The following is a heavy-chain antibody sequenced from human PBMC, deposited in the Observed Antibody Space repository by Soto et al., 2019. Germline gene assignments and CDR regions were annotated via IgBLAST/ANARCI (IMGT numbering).Heavy chain of an antibody. CDR1: GGSISSYY. CDR2: IYYSGST. V-gene: IGHV4-59*01. D-gene: IGHD4-17*01. J-gene: IGHJ4*02. Sequence: TSETLSLTCTVSGGSISSYYWSWIRQPPGKGLEWIGYIYYSGSTNYSPSLKSRVTMTRDTSTSTVYMELSSLRSEDTAVYYCARDPQGTTVTTTLDYWGQGTLVTVSS. CDR3: ARDPQGTTVTTTLDY.